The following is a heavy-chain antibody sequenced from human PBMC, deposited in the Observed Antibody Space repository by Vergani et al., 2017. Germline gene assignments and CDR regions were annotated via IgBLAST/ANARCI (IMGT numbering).Heavy chain of an antibody. CDR3: VRVLQDYVAQGVSWNYYGMDV. D-gene: IGHD3-10*02. V-gene: IGHV1-69*12. CDR2: FFPVFGTP. Sequence: QVILTQSGAEVKKPGSSVKVSCKASGGSFTTYAFVWVRLAPAQGLEWMGGFFPVFGTPTYAQKFQGRVTIDADESTSTTYMTVSSLKSEDAAVYFCVRVLQDYVAQGVSWNYYGMDVWGQGTTVIVSS. J-gene: IGHJ6*02. CDR1: GGSFTTYA.